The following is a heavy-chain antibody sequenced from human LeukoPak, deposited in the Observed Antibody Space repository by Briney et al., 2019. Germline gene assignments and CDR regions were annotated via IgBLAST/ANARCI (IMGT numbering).Heavy chain of an antibody. CDR1: GFTFSSYE. CDR3: AKDTGGNSGSFDY. CDR2: ISSSGSTI. D-gene: IGHD4-23*01. J-gene: IGHJ4*02. Sequence: GGSLRLSCAASGFTFSSYEMNWVRQAPGKGLEWVSYISSSGSTIYYADSVKGRFTISRDNSKNTLYLQMNSLRAEDTAVYYCAKDTGGNSGSFDYWGQGTLVTVSS. V-gene: IGHV3-48*03.